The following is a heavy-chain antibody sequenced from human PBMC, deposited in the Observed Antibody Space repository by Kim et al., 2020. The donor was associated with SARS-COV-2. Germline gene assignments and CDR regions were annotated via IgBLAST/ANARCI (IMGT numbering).Heavy chain of an antibody. Sequence: SETLSLTCTVSGGSISSYYWSWIRQPPGKGLEWIGYIYYSGSTNYNPSLKSRVTISVDTSKNQFSLKLSSVTAADAAVYYCAGFSHRGIAAAGTGLGAQSDAFDIWGQGTMVTVSS. D-gene: IGHD6-13*01. CDR3: AGFSHRGIAAAGTGLGAQSDAFDI. CDR1: GGSISSYY. CDR2: IYYSGST. J-gene: IGHJ3*02. V-gene: IGHV4-59*01.